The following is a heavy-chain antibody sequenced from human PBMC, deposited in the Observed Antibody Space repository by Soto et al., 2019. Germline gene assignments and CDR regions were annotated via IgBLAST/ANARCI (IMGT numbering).Heavy chain of an antibody. CDR2: IWYDGSNK. J-gene: IGHJ4*02. CDR1: GFTFSSYG. Sequence: ESGGGVVQPGRSLRLSCAASGFTFSSYGMHWVRQDPGKGLEWVAVIWYDGSNKYYADSVKGRFTISRDNSKNTLYLQMNSLRAEDTAAYYCARSMVRGVISVSFDYWGQGTLVTVSS. D-gene: IGHD3-10*01. V-gene: IGHV3-33*01. CDR3: ARSMVRGVISVSFDY.